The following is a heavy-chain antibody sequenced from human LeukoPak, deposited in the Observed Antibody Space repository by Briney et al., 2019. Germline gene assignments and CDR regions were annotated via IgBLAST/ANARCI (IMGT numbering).Heavy chain of an antibody. J-gene: IGHJ2*01. CDR3: ANLLRGYWYFDL. D-gene: IGHD1-26*01. CDR1: GGSFSGYY. V-gene: IGHV4-34*01. CDR2: INHSGST. Sequence: SETLSLTCAVYGGSFSGYYWSWIRQPPGKGLEWIGEINHSGSTNYNPSLKSRVTISVDTSKNQFSLKLSSVTAADTAVYYCANLLRGYWYFDLWGRGTLVTVSS.